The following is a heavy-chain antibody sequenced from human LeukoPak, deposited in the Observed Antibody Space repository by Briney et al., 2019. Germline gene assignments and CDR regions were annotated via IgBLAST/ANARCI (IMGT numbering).Heavy chain of an antibody. Sequence: SETLSLTCTVSGGSISSSSYYWGWIRQPPGKGLEWIGSIYYSGSTYYNPSLKSRVTISVDTSKNQFPLKLSSVTAADTAVYYCASQPIVVVPAAMRTAYYYYGMDVWGQGTTVTVSS. CDR1: GGSISSSSYY. J-gene: IGHJ6*02. CDR3: ASQPIVVVPAAMRTAYYYYGMDV. V-gene: IGHV4-39*01. D-gene: IGHD2-2*01. CDR2: IYYSGST.